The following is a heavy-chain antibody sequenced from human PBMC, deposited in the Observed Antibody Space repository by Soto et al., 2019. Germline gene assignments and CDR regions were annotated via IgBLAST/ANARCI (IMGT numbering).Heavy chain of an antibody. CDR3: SRSWIGSNRPYFAY. V-gene: IGHV4-39*07. D-gene: IGHD4-4*01. CDR2: IYYSGST. J-gene: IGHJ4*02. Sequence: SETLALTCTVSGGSISSSSYYWGWIRQPPGKGLEWIGSIYYSGSTYYNPSLKSRVTISVDTSKNQFSLKLSSVTAADTAVYYCSRSWIGSNRPYFAYWGQGTLDTVSS. CDR1: GGSISSSSYY.